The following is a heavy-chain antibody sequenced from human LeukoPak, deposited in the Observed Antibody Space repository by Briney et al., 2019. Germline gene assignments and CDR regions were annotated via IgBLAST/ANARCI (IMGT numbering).Heavy chain of an antibody. CDR1: GYTFATYA. CDR3: ARVPSGDCFDY. D-gene: IGHD4-17*01. Sequence: ASVKVSCKASGYTFATYAIHWVRQAPGQRLEWMGWINAYDNTKYSQKFQGRVTFTRDTSASTAYMELSSLRSEDTAVYHCARVPSGDCFDYWGQGTLVTVSS. V-gene: IGHV1-3*01. CDR2: INAYDNT. J-gene: IGHJ4*02.